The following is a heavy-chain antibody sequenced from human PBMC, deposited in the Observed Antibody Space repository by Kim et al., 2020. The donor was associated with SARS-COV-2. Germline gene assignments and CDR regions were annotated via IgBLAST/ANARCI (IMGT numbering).Heavy chain of an antibody. CDR2: ISYDGSNK. CDR3: ARANSGSYKDTFDI. Sequence: GGSLRLSCAASGFTFSSYAMHWVRQAPGKGLEWVAVISYDGSNKYYADSVKGRFTISRDNSKNTLYLQMNSLRAEDTAVYYCARANSGSYKDTFDIWGQGTMVTVSS. V-gene: IGHV3-30*04. D-gene: IGHD1-26*01. J-gene: IGHJ3*02. CDR1: GFTFSSYA.